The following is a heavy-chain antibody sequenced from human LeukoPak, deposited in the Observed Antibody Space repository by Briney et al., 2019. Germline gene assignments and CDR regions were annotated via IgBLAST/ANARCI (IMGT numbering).Heavy chain of an antibody. D-gene: IGHD4-17*01. Sequence: ASVKVSCKASGGTFSSYAISWVRQAPGQGLEWMGGIIPILGIANYAQKLQGRVTMTTDTSTSTAYMELRSLRSDDTAVYYCARDNYGDRYYYYGMDVWGQGTTVTVSS. CDR1: GGTFSSYA. CDR3: ARDNYGDRYYYYGMDV. CDR2: IIPILGIA. J-gene: IGHJ6*02. V-gene: IGHV1-69*10.